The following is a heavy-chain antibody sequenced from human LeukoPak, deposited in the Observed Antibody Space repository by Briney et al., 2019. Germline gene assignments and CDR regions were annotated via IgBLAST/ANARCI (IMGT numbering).Heavy chain of an antibody. CDR3: ARIAARRPEVVDYYYYMDV. Sequence: GASVKVSCKASGYTFTGYYMHWVRQAPGQGLEWMGWINPNSGGTNYAQKFQGRVTMTRDTSISTAYMELSRLRSDDTAVYYCARIAARRPEVVDYYYYMDVWGKGTTVTVSS. J-gene: IGHJ6*03. D-gene: IGHD6-6*01. V-gene: IGHV1-2*02. CDR2: INPNSGGT. CDR1: GYTFTGYY.